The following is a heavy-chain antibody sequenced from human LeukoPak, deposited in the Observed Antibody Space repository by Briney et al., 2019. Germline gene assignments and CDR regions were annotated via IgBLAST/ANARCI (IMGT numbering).Heavy chain of an antibody. CDR3: ARGRYGPRLGN. D-gene: IGHD3-16*01. V-gene: IGHV4-34*01. J-gene: IGHJ4*02. Sequence: MPSETLSLTCAVYGASFSDSYWSWIRQSPEKGLEWIGEISNSGSTSYNPSLNSRVIMSVDRSKNQFSLRLTSVTAADTAVYYCARGRYGPRLGNWGQGTLVTVSS. CDR2: ISNSGST. CDR1: GASFSDSY.